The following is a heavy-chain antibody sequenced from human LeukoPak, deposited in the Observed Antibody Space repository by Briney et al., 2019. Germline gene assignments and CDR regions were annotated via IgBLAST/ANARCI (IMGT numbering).Heavy chain of an antibody. CDR1: GGSISNDY. CDR3: ARILGATGGSFDT. CDR2: IYYSGTT. V-gene: IGHV4-59*01. Sequence: SETLSLTCTVSGGSISNDYWSWIRQPPGKGLESIGYIYYSGTTYYNPSLKSRVTMSVDMSKNQFSLKLSSVTAADTAVYYCARILGATGGSFDTWGQGTMVTVSS. D-gene: IGHD4-23*01. J-gene: IGHJ3*02.